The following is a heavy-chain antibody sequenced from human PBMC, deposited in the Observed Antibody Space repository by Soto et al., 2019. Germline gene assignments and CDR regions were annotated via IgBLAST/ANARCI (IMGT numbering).Heavy chain of an antibody. J-gene: IGHJ5*02. Sequence: ASVKVSCKDSGYTLTTYARQWVRQAPGQSLEWMGWINAGNGNTKYSQNFQGRVDITRDTSASTAYMELSSLRSEDTAVYYCARGLAAAGTIGWFDPWGQGTLVTVSS. CDR3: ARGLAAAGTIGWFDP. CDR1: GYTLTTYA. CDR2: INAGNGNT. V-gene: IGHV1-3*01. D-gene: IGHD6-13*01.